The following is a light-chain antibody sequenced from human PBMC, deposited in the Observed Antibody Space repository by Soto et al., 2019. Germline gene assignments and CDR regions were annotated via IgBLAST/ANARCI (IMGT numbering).Light chain of an antibody. CDR1: QSVSSK. Sequence: EIVMTQSPATLSVSPGERATLSCRASQSVSSKLAWYQQKPGQAPRLLISGVSTRATGIPARFSGSGSGTEFTLTISSLQSEDVAVYYCQQYHHFFTFGGGTKVEI. V-gene: IGKV3-15*01. CDR2: GVS. CDR3: QQYHHFFT. J-gene: IGKJ4*01.